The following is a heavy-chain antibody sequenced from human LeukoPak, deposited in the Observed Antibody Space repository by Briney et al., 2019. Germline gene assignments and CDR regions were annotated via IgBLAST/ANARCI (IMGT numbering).Heavy chain of an antibody. V-gene: IGHV1-8*01. J-gene: IGHJ6*02. CDR1: GYTFTSYD. CDR3: AAPTQLYYYYGMDV. CDR2: MNPNSGNT. D-gene: IGHD1-1*01. Sequence: ASVKVSCKASGYTFTSYDINWVRQATGQGLEWMGWMNPNSGNTGYAHKLQGRVTMTRNTSISTSYMELSSLRSEDTAVYYCAAPTQLYYYYGMDVWGQGTTVTVSS.